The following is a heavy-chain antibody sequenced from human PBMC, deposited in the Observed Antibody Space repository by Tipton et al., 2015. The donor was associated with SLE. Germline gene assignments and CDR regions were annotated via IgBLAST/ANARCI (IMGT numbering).Heavy chain of an antibody. CDR3: AREEKDAFDI. Sequence: TLSLTCTVSGGSISSYYWSWIRQPPGKGLEWIGSIYYSGSTYYNPSLKSRVTISVDTSKNQFSLKLSSVTAADTAVYYCAREEKDAFDIWGQGTMVTVSS. CDR2: IYYSGST. V-gene: IGHV4-59*01. CDR1: GGSISSYY. J-gene: IGHJ3*02.